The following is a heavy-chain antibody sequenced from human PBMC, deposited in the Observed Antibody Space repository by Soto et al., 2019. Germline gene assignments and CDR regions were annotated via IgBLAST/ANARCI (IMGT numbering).Heavy chain of an antibody. CDR1: GYTFTSYG. CDR3: ASDEDGVVVRTFDY. D-gene: IGHD3-22*01. Sequence: QVQLVQSGAEVKKPGASVKVSCKASGYTFTSYGIRWVRQAPGQGREWMGWISAYNGNTNYAQKLQGRVTMTTDTSTSTDYMELRSLRSDDTTVYYCASDEDGVVVRTFDYWGQGTLVTVSS. J-gene: IGHJ4*02. CDR2: ISAYNGNT. V-gene: IGHV1-18*01.